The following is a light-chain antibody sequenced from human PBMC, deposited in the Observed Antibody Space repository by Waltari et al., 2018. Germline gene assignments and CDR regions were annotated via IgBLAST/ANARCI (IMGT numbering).Light chain of an antibody. Sequence: IVLTQSPATLSLSPGKRATLSCRASQSVHNYLAWYQQKPGQAPRLLIYNALHRATGIQARFSGSGSGTDFTLTISRLQPEDFGVYYCQQRGNWITFDQGTRLEIK. CDR2: NAL. CDR1: QSVHNY. V-gene: IGKV3-11*01. J-gene: IGKJ5*01. CDR3: QQRGNWIT.